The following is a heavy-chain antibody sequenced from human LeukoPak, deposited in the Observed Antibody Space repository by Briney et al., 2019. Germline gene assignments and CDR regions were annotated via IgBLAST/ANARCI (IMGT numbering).Heavy chain of an antibody. CDR3: ARWGLVAPGTYYYYYMDV. Sequence: ASVKVSCHASGYTFTNYRLSWVRQAPGQGLEWMRWINAYNGDTHYAQNLQGRLTMTTDTSTSMAFMEMRSLRPDDTAVYFCARWGLVAPGTYYYYYMDVWGRGTTVTVSS. CDR2: INAYNGDT. CDR1: GYTFTNYR. J-gene: IGHJ6*03. V-gene: IGHV1-18*01. D-gene: IGHD2-2*01.